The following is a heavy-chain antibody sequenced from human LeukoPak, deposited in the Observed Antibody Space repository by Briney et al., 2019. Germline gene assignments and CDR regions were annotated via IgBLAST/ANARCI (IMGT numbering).Heavy chain of an antibody. J-gene: IGHJ4*02. CDR2: ISSSGSPI. CDR3: AREGGDGSNYFDY. CDR1: GFTFSSYE. D-gene: IGHD1-26*01. Sequence: GGTLRLSCAASGFTFSSYEMNWVRQAPGKGLEWVSYISSSGSPIYYADSVKGRFTISRDNAKNSLYLQMNSLRAEDTAAYFCAREGGDGSNYFDYWGQGTLVTVSS. V-gene: IGHV3-48*03.